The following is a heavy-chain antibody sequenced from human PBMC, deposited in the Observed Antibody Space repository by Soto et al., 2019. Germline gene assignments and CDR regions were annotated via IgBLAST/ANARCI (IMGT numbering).Heavy chain of an antibody. CDR3: ARALYSSSWLDAFDI. V-gene: IGHV1-69*13. Sequence: SVKVSFKAAGGTFSGYAIGWVRQAPGQGLEWMGGIIPIFGTANYAQKFQGRVTITADESTSTAYMELSSLRSEDTAVYYCARALYSSSWLDAFDIWGQGTMVTVSS. D-gene: IGHD6-13*01. CDR1: GGTFSGYA. J-gene: IGHJ3*02. CDR2: IIPIFGTA.